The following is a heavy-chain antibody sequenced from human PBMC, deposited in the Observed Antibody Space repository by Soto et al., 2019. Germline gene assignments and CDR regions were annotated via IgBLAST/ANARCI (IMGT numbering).Heavy chain of an antibody. CDR1: GGSFRGYY. D-gene: IGHD5-12*01. V-gene: IGHV4-34*01. CDR2: INHSGST. J-gene: IGHJ3*02. CDR3: ARGRGNIVATIHAFDI. Sequence: SETLSRTCAVYGGSFRGYYWSWVRQPPGKGLEWIGEINHSGSTNYNPSLKSRVTISVDTSKNQFSLKLSSVTAADTAVYYCARGRGNIVATIHAFDIWGQGTMVTVSS.